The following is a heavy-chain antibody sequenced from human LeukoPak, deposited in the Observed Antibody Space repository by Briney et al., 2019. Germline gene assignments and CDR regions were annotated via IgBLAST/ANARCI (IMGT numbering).Heavy chain of an antibody. CDR2: INPNSGGT. CDR1: GYTFTSYY. V-gene: IGHV1-2*02. J-gene: IGHJ4*02. D-gene: IGHD3-10*01. Sequence: GASVKVSCKASGYTFTSYYMHWVRQAPGQGLEWMGWINPNSGGTNYAQKFQGRVTMTRDASISTAYMELSRLRSDDTAVYYCARGLITMVRGVIIDLYYFDYWGQGTLVTVSS. CDR3: ARGLITMVRGVIIDLYYFDY.